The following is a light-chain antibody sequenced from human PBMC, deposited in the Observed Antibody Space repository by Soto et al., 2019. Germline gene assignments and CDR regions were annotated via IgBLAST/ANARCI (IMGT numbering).Light chain of an antibody. CDR3: QQRSSWPIT. J-gene: IGKJ5*01. CDR1: QSVSSY. CDR2: DAS. Sequence: EIVLTLSPATLSLSPGERATLSCRASQSVSSYLAWYQQKPGQAPRLLIYDASNRATGIPTRFSGSGSGTDFTLTISSLEPEDFALYYCQQRSSWPITFGQGTRLEIK. V-gene: IGKV3-11*01.